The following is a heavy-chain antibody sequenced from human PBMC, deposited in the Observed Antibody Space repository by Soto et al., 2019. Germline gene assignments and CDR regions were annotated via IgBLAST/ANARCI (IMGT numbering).Heavy chain of an antibody. CDR1: GGSISSGDYY. CDR2: IYYSGST. Sequence: SETLSLTCTVSGGSISSGDYYWSWIRQPPGKGLEWIGYIYYSGSTYYNPSLKSRVTISVDTSKNQFSLKLSSVTAADTAVYYCAREGYYDSSGPVDYWGQGTLVTVSS. CDR3: AREGYYDSSGPVDY. J-gene: IGHJ4*02. D-gene: IGHD3-22*01. V-gene: IGHV4-30-4*01.